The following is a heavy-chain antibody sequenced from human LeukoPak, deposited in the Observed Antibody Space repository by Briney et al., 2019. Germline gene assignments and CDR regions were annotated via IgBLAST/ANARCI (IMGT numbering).Heavy chain of an antibody. J-gene: IGHJ4*02. V-gene: IGHV3-23*01. CDR2: ISGSGGST. CDR1: GFTFSSYS. D-gene: IGHD6-13*01. CDR3: AKDLPIAAAGTGTSPGDY. Sequence: GGSLRLSCAASGFTFSSYSMNWVRQAPGKGLEWVSAISGSGGSTYYADSVKGRFTISRDNSKNTLYLQMNSLRAEDTAVYYCAKDLPIAAAGTGTSPGDYWGQGTLVTVSS.